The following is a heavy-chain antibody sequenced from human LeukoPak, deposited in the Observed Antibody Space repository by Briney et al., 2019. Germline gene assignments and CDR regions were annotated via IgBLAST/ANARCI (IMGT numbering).Heavy chain of an antibody. D-gene: IGHD3-9*01. Sequence: GASLRLSCAASGFTFSNYAMSWVRQAPGKGLEWVSAILGSGGSTYYADSVKGRFTVSRDNSKSTLYLQMSSLRAEDTALYYCAKWGDYDVLTGYYVPDYWGQGTLVTVSS. CDR1: GFTFSNYA. CDR3: AKWGDYDVLTGYYVPDY. J-gene: IGHJ4*02. V-gene: IGHV3-23*01. CDR2: ILGSGGST.